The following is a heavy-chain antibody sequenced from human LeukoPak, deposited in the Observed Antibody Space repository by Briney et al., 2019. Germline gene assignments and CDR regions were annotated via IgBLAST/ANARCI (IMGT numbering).Heavy chain of an antibody. Sequence: PGGSLRLSCAASGFTFSSYAMSWVRQAPGKGLEWVSAISGSGGSTYYADSVKGRFTISRDNSKNTLYLQMNSLRAEDTAVYYCARHQLEYSSSSPYDYWGQGTLVTVSS. CDR1: GFTFSSYA. D-gene: IGHD6-6*01. J-gene: IGHJ4*02. V-gene: IGHV3-23*01. CDR3: ARHQLEYSSSSPYDY. CDR2: ISGSGGST.